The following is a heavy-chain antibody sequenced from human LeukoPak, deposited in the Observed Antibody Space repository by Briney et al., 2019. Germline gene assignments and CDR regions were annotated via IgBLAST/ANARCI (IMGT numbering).Heavy chain of an antibody. Sequence: SETLSLTCTVSGGSISSGGYYWSWIRQPPGEGLEWIGYIYHSGSTYYNPSLKSRVTMSVDRSKNQFSLKLSSVTAADTAVYYCAREWQLALGYWGQGTLVTVSS. D-gene: IGHD6-6*01. CDR3: AREWQLALGY. J-gene: IGHJ4*02. V-gene: IGHV4-30-2*01. CDR1: GGSISSGGYY. CDR2: IYHSGST.